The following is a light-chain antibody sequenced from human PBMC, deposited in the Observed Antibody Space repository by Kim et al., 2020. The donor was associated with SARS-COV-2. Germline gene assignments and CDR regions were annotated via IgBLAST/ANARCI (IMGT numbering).Light chain of an antibody. CDR3: QQYGSSRT. CDR2: GAS. CDR1: QSVSSSY. J-gene: IGKJ1*01. Sequence: LSPGEGATLSCRASQSVSSSYLAWYQQKPDQAPRLLIYGASSRATGIPDRFSGSGSGTDFTLTISRLEPEDFAVYYCQQYGSSRTFGQGTKVDIK. V-gene: IGKV3-20*01.